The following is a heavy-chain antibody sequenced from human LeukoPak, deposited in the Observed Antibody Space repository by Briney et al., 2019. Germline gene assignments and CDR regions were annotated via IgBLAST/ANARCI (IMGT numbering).Heavy chain of an antibody. D-gene: IGHD2-15*01. CDR2: INHSGST. Sequence: PSETLSLTCAVYGGSFSGYYWSWIRQPPGKGLEWIGEINHSGSTNYNPSLKSRVTISIDTSKNQFSLKPSSVTAADTAVYYCARGPGGSCYSVHCARDYWGQGTLVTVSS. V-gene: IGHV4-34*01. CDR1: GGSFSGYY. J-gene: IGHJ4*02. CDR3: ARGPGGSCYSVHCARDY.